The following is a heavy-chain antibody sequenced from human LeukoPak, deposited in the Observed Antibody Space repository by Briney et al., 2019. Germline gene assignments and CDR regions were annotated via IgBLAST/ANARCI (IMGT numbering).Heavy chain of an antibody. Sequence: GGSLRLSCAASGFTFDDYAMHWVRQAPGKGLEWVSGINWNSGSIAYADSVKGRFTISRDNAKNSLYLQMNSLRAEDMALYYCAKEVRGSYDAFDFWGQGTMVTVSS. D-gene: IGHD1-26*01. CDR2: INWNSGSI. J-gene: IGHJ3*01. CDR3: AKEVRGSYDAFDF. CDR1: GFTFDDYA. V-gene: IGHV3-9*03.